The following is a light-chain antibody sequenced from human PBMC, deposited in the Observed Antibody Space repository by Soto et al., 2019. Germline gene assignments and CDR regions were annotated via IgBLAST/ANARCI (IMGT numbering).Light chain of an antibody. CDR1: HDISNY. CDR2: DAS. Sequence: DIQMTQSPSSLSASVGDRVTITCQAMHDISNYLNWYQQKPGKAPKLLIYDASNVETGVPSRFSGSGSGTDYTLPISSLQPEDVATYYCQQYENLPPTFGGGTRVQIK. V-gene: IGKV1-33*01. J-gene: IGKJ4*01. CDR3: QQYENLPPT.